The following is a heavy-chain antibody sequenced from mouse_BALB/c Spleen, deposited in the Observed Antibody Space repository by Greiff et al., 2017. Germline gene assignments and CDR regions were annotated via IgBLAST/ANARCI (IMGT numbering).Heavy chain of an antibody. CDR1: GYSITSDYA. J-gene: IGHJ4*01. CDR3: ARCGDYYGSTYYAMDY. Sequence: VQLKESGPGLVKPSQSLSLTCTVTGYSITSDYAWNWIRQFPGNQLEWMGYISYSGSTSYNPSLKSRISITRDTSKNQFFLQLNSVTTEDTATYYCARCGDYYGSTYYAMDYWGQGTSVTVSS. CDR2: ISYSGST. D-gene: IGHD1-1*01. V-gene: IGHV3-2*02.